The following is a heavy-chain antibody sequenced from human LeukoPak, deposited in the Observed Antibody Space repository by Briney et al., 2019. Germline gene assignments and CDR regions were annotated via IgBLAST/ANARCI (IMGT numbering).Heavy chain of an antibody. CDR1: GYIFTTYW. D-gene: IGHD3-10*01. CDR3: ARQHGSGSYYSRAIDY. Sequence: GESLQISSEASGYIFTTYWIGWVRPMPGKGLEWMGIIYPGDSDTRYSPSFQGQVTISADKSISTAYLQWSSLKASDTAMYYCARQHGSGSYYSRAIDYWGQGTLVTVSS. V-gene: IGHV5-51*01. J-gene: IGHJ4*02. CDR2: IYPGDSDT.